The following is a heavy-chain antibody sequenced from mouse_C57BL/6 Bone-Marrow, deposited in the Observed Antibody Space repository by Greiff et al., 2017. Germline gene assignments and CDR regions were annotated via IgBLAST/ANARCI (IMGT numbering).Heavy chain of an antibody. D-gene: IGHD2-10*01. CDR2: ISGGGGNT. J-gene: IGHJ2*01. V-gene: IGHV5-9*01. Sequence: EVKLQESGGGLVKPGGSLKLSCAASGFTFSSYTMSWVRQTPEKRLEWVATISGGGGNTYYPDSVKGRFTISRDNAKNTLYLQMSSLRSEDTALYYCARSYYKDYWGQGTTLTVSS. CDR1: GFTFSSYT. CDR3: ARSYYKDY.